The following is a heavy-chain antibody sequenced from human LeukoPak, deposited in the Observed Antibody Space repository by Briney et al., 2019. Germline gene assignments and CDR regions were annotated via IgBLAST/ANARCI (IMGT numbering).Heavy chain of an antibody. Sequence: ASVKVSCKASGYTFTGYYMHWVRQAPGQGLEWMGWMNPNSGNTGYTQKFQGRVTMTRNTSISTAYMELSSLRSEDTAVYYCARGRGYTYGYDCFDPWGQGTLVTVSS. D-gene: IGHD5-18*01. CDR3: ARGRGYTYGYDCFDP. CDR1: GYTFTGYY. V-gene: IGHV1-8*02. J-gene: IGHJ5*02. CDR2: MNPNSGNT.